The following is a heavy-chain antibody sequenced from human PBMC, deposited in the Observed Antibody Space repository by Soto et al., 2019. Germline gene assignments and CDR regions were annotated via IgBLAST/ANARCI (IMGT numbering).Heavy chain of an antibody. CDR1: GYTLTSCD. CDR3: ARGASP. V-gene: IGHV1-8*01. J-gene: IGHJ5*02. Sequence: QVQLVQSGAEVKKPGASVKVSCKASGYTLTSCDINWVRQATGQGLEWMGWMNPNTGNTGYAQKFQGRITLTRSTSISTTYLELSSLNSDDSAVYYCARGASPWGQGTLVTVSS. CDR2: MNPNTGNT.